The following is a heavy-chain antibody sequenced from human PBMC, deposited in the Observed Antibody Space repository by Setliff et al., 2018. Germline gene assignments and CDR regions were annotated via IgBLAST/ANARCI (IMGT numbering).Heavy chain of an antibody. CDR3: VRDRTAYSYGLDV. D-gene: IGHD5-18*01. CDR1: GGSISPYF. V-gene: IGHV4-4*08. Sequence: PSETLSLTCTVSGGSISPYFWSWVRQPPGKGLEWIGYIYHNGNTNFNPSLKTRVTMSVDTSKNQFALNLNSMTAADTAVYYCVRDRTAYSYGLDVWAQGTTVTVSS. CDR2: IYHNGNT. J-gene: IGHJ6*02.